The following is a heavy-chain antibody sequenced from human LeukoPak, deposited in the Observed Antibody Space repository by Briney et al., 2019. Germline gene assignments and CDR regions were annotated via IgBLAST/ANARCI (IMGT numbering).Heavy chain of an antibody. V-gene: IGHV1-69*15. J-gene: IGHJ3*02. Sequence: SSVKVSCKASGGTLRSYVISWVGQAPGQGLEWMGRIIPIFGTAKYAQKFQGRVTITADESTSTAYMELSSLRSEDTAVYYCAREEAELRVLDIWGQGTVVTVSS. D-gene: IGHD1-7*01. CDR2: IIPIFGTA. CDR3: AREEAELRVLDI. CDR1: GGTLRSYV.